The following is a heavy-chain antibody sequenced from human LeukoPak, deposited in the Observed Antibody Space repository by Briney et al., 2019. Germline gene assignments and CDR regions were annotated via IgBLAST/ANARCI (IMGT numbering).Heavy chain of an antibody. CDR1: GYTFTSYD. Sequence: ASVKVSCKASGYTFTSYDINWVRQATGQGLEWMGWMNPNSGNTGYAQKSQGRVTMTRNTSITTAYMELSSLRSEDTAVYYCARTGPITMVRVVIYYYGMDVWGQGTTVTVSS. CDR2: MNPNSGNT. D-gene: IGHD3-10*01. J-gene: IGHJ6*02. CDR3: ARTGPITMVRVVIYYYGMDV. V-gene: IGHV1-8*01.